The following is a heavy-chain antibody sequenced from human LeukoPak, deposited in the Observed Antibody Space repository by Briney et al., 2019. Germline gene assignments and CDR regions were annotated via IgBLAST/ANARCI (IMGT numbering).Heavy chain of an antibody. D-gene: IGHD1-26*01. J-gene: IGHJ4*02. Sequence: GGSLRLSCAASGFTFTSYAMTWVRQAPGKGLEWVSRISTSGGSTYYADAVKGRFTISRDNSKSTLHLQMNSLRVEDTAVYYCAKGETQFDYWGQGTLVSVSS. CDR1: GFTFTSYA. CDR3: AKGETQFDY. V-gene: IGHV3-23*01. CDR2: ISTSGGST.